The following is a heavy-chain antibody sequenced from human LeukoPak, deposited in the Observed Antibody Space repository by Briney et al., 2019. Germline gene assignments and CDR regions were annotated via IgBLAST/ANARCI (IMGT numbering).Heavy chain of an antibody. CDR2: IYYSGST. CDR1: GGSISSYY. J-gene: IGHJ4*02. Sequence: PSETLSLTCTVSGGSISSYYWSWIRQPPGKGLEWIGYIYYSGSTNYNPSLKSRVTISVDTSKNQFSLKLSSVTAADTAVYYCATAALGGNSRHWGQGTLVTVSS. V-gene: IGHV4-59*01. CDR3: ATAALGGNSRH. D-gene: IGHD4-23*01.